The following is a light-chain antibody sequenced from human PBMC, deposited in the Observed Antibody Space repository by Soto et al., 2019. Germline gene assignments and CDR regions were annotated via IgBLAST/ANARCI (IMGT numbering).Light chain of an antibody. CDR3: SSYTSSSTLYV. Sequence: QSVLTQPASVSGSPGQSITISCTGTSSDVGGYNYVSWYQQHPGKAPKLMIYEVSNRPSGVSNRFSGSKSGNTASLTISGLQAEDEADYYCSSYTSSSTLYVFGNGTKVIVL. J-gene: IGLJ1*01. CDR2: EVS. V-gene: IGLV2-14*01. CDR1: SSDVGGYNY.